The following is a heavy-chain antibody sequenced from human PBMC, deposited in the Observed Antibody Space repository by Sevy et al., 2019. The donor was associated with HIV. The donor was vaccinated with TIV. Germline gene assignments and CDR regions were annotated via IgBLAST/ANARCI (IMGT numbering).Heavy chain of an antibody. CDR2: IKSKTDGGTT. D-gene: IGHD2-8*01. CDR3: TTDSDCTNGVCYTGDGYYYYMDV. J-gene: IGHJ6*03. V-gene: IGHV3-15*01. Sequence: GGSLRLSCAASGFTFSNAWMSWVRQAPGKGLEWVGRIKSKTDGGTTDYAAPVKGRFTISRDDSKNTLYLQMNSLKTEDTAVYDCTTDSDCTNGVCYTGDGYYYYMDVWGKGTTVTVSS. CDR1: GFTFSNAW.